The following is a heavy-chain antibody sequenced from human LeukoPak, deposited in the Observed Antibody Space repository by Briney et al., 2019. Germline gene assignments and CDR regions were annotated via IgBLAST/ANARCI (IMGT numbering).Heavy chain of an antibody. CDR3: AKNLPSGSGSYSDY. CDR1: GFAFSSYA. D-gene: IGHD3-10*01. J-gene: IGHJ4*02. Sequence: GGSLRLSCAASGFAFSSYAMSWVRQAPGKGLEWVSAINSGSGSPYYADSVKGRFTISRDNSKNTLYLQMNSLRAEDTAVYSCAKNLPSGSGSYSDYWGQGTLVTVSS. CDR2: INSGSGSP. V-gene: IGHV3-23*01.